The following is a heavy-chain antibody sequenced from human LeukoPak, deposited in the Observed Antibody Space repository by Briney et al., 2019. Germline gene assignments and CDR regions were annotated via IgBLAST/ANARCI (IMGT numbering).Heavy chain of an antibody. CDR3: ARDRSIVGAPAYFDY. Sequence: SVKVSCKASGGTFSSYAISWVRQAPGQGLEWMGGIIPIFGTANYAQKFQGRVTITTDESTSTAYMELSSLRSEDTAVYYCARDRSIVGAPAYFDYWGQGTLVTVSS. J-gene: IGHJ4*02. D-gene: IGHD1-26*01. CDR2: IIPIFGTA. V-gene: IGHV1-69*05. CDR1: GGTFSSYA.